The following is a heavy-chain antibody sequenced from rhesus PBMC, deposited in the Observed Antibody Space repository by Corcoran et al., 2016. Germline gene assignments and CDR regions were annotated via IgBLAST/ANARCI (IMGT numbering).Heavy chain of an antibody. CDR2: INGNSGIT. CDR1: GASISSNW. J-gene: IGHJ4*01. V-gene: IGHV4-80*01. CDR3: ARELQYLDWFKIDY. Sequence: QVQLQESGPRLVKPSETLSLTCTVSGASISSNWWSWIRQPPGKGLEGIGGINGNSGITNSTPSLKIRVTMSQDASKHQFSLKLSSVTAADTAVYYCARELQYLDWFKIDYWGQGVLVTVSS. D-gene: IGHD3-3*01.